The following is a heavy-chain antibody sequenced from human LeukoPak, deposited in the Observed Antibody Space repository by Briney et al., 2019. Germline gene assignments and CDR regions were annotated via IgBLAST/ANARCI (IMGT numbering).Heavy chain of an antibody. J-gene: IGHJ5*02. CDR3: ARDSGSSWYALSHHWFDP. CDR1: GFTFSAFG. Sequence: GGSLRLSCAASGFTFSAFGMHWVRQAPGKGLEWVAVISYDGSYEYLAESVKGRFTISRDDSKNTLYLQMSSLRAEDTAVYYCARDSGSSWYALSHHWFDPWGQGTLVTVSS. V-gene: IGHV3-30*03. CDR2: ISYDGSYE. D-gene: IGHD6-13*01.